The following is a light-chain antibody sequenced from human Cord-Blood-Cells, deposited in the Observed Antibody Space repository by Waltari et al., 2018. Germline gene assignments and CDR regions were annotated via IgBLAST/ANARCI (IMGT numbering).Light chain of an antibody. CDR1: SSDVGGYSY. CDR2: DDS. CDR3: SSYTSSSTVV. V-gene: IGLV2-14*01. Sequence: QSALTHPASVSGSPGQSITISCTGTSSDVGGYSYVPWYQQHPGKAPNLMIYDDSKRPSGVSNRFSGSKSGNTASLTISGLRAEDEADYYCSSYTSSSTVVFGGGTKLTVL. J-gene: IGLJ2*01.